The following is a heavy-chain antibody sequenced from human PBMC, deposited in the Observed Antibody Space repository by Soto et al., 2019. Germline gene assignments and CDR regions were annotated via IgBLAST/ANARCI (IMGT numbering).Heavy chain of an antibody. CDR1: GYTFTSYD. CDR2: MNPNSRNT. CDR3: AREAHSGSSDY. V-gene: IGHV1-8*01. Sequence: QVQLVQSGAEVKKPGASVKVSCKASGYTFTSYDINWVRQATGQGLEWMGWMNPNSRNTGYAQKFQGGVTMTRNTSIITAHIQRITLRCGQRAVYFFAREAHSGSSDYWCQGARVTFSS. J-gene: IGHJ4*02. D-gene: IGHD1-26*01.